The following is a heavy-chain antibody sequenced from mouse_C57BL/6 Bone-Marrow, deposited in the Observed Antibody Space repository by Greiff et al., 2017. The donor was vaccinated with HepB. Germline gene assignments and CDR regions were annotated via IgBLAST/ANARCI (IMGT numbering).Heavy chain of an antibody. V-gene: IGHV2-2*01. CDR2: IWSGGST. CDR1: GFSLTSYG. D-gene: IGHD4-1*01. Sequence: VKLMESGPGLVQPSQSLSITCTVSGFSLTSYGVHWVRQSPGKGLEWLGVIWSGGSTAYNATFITRLSISKDNSQSQVFFKMNSLQADDTAIYSCSRTRTLTETWDFDVWGKGTTVTVSS. J-gene: IGHJ1*03. CDR3: SRTRTLTETWDFDV.